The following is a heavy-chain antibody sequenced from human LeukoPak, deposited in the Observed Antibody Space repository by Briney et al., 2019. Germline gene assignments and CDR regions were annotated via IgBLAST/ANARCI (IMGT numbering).Heavy chain of an antibody. CDR3: ASGRILWFGELLDY. CDR2: INHSGST. CDR1: GGSFSGYY. D-gene: IGHD3-10*01. Sequence: SGTLSLTCAVYGGSFSGYYWSWIRQPPGKGLEWIGEINHSGSTNYNPSLKSRVTISVDTSKNQFSLKLSSVTAADTAVYYCASGRILWFGELLDYWGQGTLVTVSS. J-gene: IGHJ4*02. V-gene: IGHV4-34*01.